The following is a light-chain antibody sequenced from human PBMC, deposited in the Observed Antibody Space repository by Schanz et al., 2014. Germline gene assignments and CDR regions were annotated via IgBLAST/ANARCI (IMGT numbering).Light chain of an antibody. Sequence: QSVLTQPPSVSGAPGQRVTISCTGSSSNIGAGYDVHWYQQLPGTAPKLLIYGNSNRPSGVPDRFSGSKSGTSATLGITGLQTGDDADYYCATWDSSLSAGVFGGGTKLTVL. CDR3: ATWDSSLSAGV. CDR1: SSNIGAGYD. J-gene: IGLJ2*01. V-gene: IGLV1-40*01. CDR2: GNS.